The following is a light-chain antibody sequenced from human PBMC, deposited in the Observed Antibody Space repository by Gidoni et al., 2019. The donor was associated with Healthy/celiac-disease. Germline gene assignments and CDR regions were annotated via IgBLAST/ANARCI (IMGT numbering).Light chain of an antibody. CDR1: QSVSSSY. J-gene: IGKJ1*01. CDR2: GAS. Sequence: EIVLTQSPGTLSLSPGERATLSCRASQSVSSSYLACYQQKPGKAPRLRIYGASSSATGIPDRFSGSGSGTDFTLTISILEPEYFAVYYCQQYGSSPTWTFGQGTKVEIK. V-gene: IGKV3-20*01. CDR3: QQYGSSPTWT.